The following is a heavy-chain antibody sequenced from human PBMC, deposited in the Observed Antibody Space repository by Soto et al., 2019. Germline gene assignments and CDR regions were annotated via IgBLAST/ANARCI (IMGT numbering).Heavy chain of an antibody. CDR1: GYSFTIYC. D-gene: IGHD6-19*01. J-gene: IGHJ6*02. V-gene: IGHV5-10-1*01. Sequence: GESLKISCKGAGYSFTIYCISWVLQMPGKGLEWMGRIDPSDSYTNYSPSFQGHVTISADKSISTAYLQWSSLKASDTAMYYCARLAVAGTRRGMDVWGQGTKATVSS. CDR3: ARLAVAGTRRGMDV. CDR2: IDPSDSYT.